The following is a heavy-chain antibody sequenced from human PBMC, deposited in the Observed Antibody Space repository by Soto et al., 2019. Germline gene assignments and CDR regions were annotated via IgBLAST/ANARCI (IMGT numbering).Heavy chain of an antibody. CDR2: TYYRSKWYN. D-gene: IGHD2-2*02. V-gene: IGHV6-1*01. CDR3: ARDPPPCWSSTSCYTWAWFDP. CDR1: GDSVSSNSAA. J-gene: IGHJ5*02. Sequence: SQTLSLTCAISGDSVSSNSAAWNWIRQSPSRGLEWLGRTYYRSKWYNDYAVSVKSRITINPDTSKNQFSLQLNSATPEDTAVYYCARDPPPCWSSTSCYTWAWFDPWGQGTLVTVSS.